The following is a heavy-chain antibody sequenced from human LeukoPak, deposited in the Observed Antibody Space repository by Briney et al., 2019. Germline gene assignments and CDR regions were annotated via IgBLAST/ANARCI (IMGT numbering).Heavy chain of an antibody. Sequence: SETLSLTCTVSGGSISSYYWSWIRQPPGKGLEWIGYIYYSGSTNYNPSLKSRVTMSVDTSKNQFSLKLSSVTAADTAVYYCARDSITMVRGVTNDAFDIWGQGTMVTVSS. V-gene: IGHV4-59*12. CDR2: IYYSGST. CDR1: GGSISSYY. J-gene: IGHJ3*02. CDR3: ARDSITMVRGVTNDAFDI. D-gene: IGHD3-10*01.